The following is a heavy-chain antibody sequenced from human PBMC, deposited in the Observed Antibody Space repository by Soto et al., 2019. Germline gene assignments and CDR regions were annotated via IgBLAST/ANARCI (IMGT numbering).Heavy chain of an antibody. CDR3: AIQQVTPEVRFEY. J-gene: IGHJ4*02. V-gene: IGHV3-53*01. CDR2: IYSGGST. Sequence: LSLSCAASGFTVISNYMSWVRQAPGKGLEWVSVIYSGGSTYYADSVKGRFTISRDNSKNTLYLQMNSLRAEDTAVYYCAIQQVTPEVRFEYWGQGTLCTVSS. D-gene: IGHD4-4*01. CDR1: GFTVISNY.